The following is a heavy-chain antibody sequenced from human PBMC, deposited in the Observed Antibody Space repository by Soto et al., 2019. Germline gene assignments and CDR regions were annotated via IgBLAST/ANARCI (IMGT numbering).Heavy chain of an antibody. CDR3: AKEGRAYSSSLKQFDY. J-gene: IGHJ4*02. CDR2: ISGSGGST. D-gene: IGHD6-13*01. Sequence: GGSLRLSCAASGFTFSSYAMSWVRQAPGKGLEWVSTISGSGGSTYYADSVKGRFTISRDNSKNTLYLQMNSLRAEDTAVYYCAKEGRAYSSSLKQFDYWGQGTLVTVSS. CDR1: GFTFSSYA. V-gene: IGHV3-23*01.